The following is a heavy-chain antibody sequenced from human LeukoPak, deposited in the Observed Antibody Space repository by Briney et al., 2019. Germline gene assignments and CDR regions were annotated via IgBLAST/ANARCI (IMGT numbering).Heavy chain of an antibody. V-gene: IGHV1-2*06. Sequence: PXQGLEWMGRINPNSGGTNYAQKFQGRVTMTRDTSISTAYMELSRLRSDDTAVYYCARDPAFDYWGQGTLVTVSS. CDR2: INPNSGGT. CDR3: ARDPAFDY. J-gene: IGHJ4*02.